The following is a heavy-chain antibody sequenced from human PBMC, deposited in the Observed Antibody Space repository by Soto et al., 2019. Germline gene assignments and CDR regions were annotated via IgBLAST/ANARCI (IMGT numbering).Heavy chain of an antibody. CDR3: GAWFFYYGMDV. V-gene: IGHV5-51*01. CDR2: IYPGDSDT. D-gene: IGHD3-10*01. CDR1: GYTFTNYW. Sequence: GESLKISCKGSGYTFTNYWIGWVRQMPGKGLEWMGIIYPGDSDTKYNPSFQGQVTISADKSITTTYLRWNSRKASDTAIYYCGAWFFYYGMDVWGQGTTVTVSS. J-gene: IGHJ6*02.